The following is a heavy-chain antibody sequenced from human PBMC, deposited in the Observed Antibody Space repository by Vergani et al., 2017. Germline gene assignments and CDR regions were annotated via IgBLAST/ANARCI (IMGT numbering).Heavy chain of an antibody. CDR3: ARDPPDIVVVVAAREGPYGMDV. J-gene: IGHJ6*02. CDR2: ISYDGSNK. Sequence: QVQLVESGGGVVQPGRSLRLSCAASGFTFSSYAMHWVRQAPGKGLEWVAGISYDGSNKYYADSVKGRFTISRDNSKNTLYLQMNSLRAEDTAVYYCARDPPDIVVVVAAREGPYGMDVWGQGTTVTVSS. V-gene: IGHV3-30-3*01. CDR1: GFTFSSYA. D-gene: IGHD2-15*01.